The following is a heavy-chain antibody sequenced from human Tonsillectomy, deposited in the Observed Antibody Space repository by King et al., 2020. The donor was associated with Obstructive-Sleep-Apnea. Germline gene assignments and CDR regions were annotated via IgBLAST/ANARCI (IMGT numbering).Heavy chain of an antibody. D-gene: IGHD5-18*01. J-gene: IGHJ4*02. V-gene: IGHV3-33*01. Sequence: VQLVESGGGVVQPGRSLRLSCAASGFTFSSYGMHWVRQAPGKGLEWVAVIWYDVSNKYYADSVKGRFTISRDNSKNTLYLQMNSLRAEDTAVYYWASGRGETSYGYDSFDYWGQGTLVTVSS. CDR3: ASGRGETSYGYDSFDY. CDR2: IWYDVSNK. CDR1: GFTFSSYG.